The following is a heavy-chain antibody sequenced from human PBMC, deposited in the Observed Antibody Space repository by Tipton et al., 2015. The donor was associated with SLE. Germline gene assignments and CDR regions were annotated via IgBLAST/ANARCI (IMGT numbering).Heavy chain of an antibody. D-gene: IGHD1-26*01. J-gene: IGHJ6*03. CDR1: GGSFSDYY. V-gene: IGHV4-34*01. CDR3: ARSGSYPYYYYYMDV. CDR2: INHTGGT. Sequence: TLSLTCAVYGGSFSDYYWSWIRQTPGEGLEWIGEINHTGGTNYNPSLKSRVTISVDTSKNQFSLKLSSVTAADTAVYYCARSGSYPYYYYYMDVWGKGTTVTVSS.